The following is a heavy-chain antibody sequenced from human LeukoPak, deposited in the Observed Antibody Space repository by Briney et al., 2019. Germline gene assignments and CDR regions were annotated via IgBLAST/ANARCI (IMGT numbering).Heavy chain of an antibody. D-gene: IGHD3-3*01. V-gene: IGHV5-51*01. CDR1: GYSFTSYW. J-gene: IGHJ4*02. CDR3: ARLGSYDFWSGSEGVFDY. Sequence: GESLKISCKGSGYSFTSYWIGWVRQMPGKGLEWMGIIYPGDSDTRYSPSFQGQVTISADKSISTAYLQWSSLKASDTAMYYCARLGSYDFWSGSEGVFDYWGQGTLVTVSS. CDR2: IYPGDSDT.